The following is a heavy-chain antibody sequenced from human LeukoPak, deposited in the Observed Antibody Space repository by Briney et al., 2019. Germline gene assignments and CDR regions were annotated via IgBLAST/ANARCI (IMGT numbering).Heavy chain of an antibody. D-gene: IGHD3-3*01. CDR2: ISAYNGDT. J-gene: IGHJ4*02. Sequence: GASVKVSCKASGYTFTSYGISWVRQAPGQGLEWMGWISAYNGDTNYAQKLQGRVTMTTDTSTSTAYMELRSLRSDDTAVYYCARASTYYDLWSGYYSDYWGQGTLVTVSS. CDR1: GYTFTSYG. V-gene: IGHV1-18*01. CDR3: ARASTYYDLWSGYYSDY.